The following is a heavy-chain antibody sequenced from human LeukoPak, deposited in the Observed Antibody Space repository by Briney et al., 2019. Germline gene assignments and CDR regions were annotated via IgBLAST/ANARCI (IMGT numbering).Heavy chain of an antibody. D-gene: IGHD6-19*01. J-gene: IGHJ4*02. CDR3: ASAIIAVAGQIYYFHY. CDR2: IIPILGIA. V-gene: IGHV1-69*04. Sequence: TSVKVSCKASGGTFSSYAISWVRLAPAQGLEWMGRIIPILGIANYAQKFQGRVTITADKSTSTAYMELSSLRSEDTAVYYCASAIIAVAGQIYYFHYWRQGTLVTVPS. CDR1: GGTFSSYA.